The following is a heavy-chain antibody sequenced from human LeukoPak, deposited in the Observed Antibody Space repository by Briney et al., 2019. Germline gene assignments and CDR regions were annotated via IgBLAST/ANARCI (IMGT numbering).Heavy chain of an antibody. J-gene: IGHJ4*02. CDR1: GFTFSSYS. CDR2: IGASSSPI. V-gene: IGHV3-48*01. Sequence: GGSLRLSCAASGFTFSSYSMNWVRQAPGKGLEWVSYIGASSSPIFYADSVKGRFTISRDNARNSLYLQMSGLRAEDTAVYYCARDHRYAFDYWGQGTLVTVSS. D-gene: IGHD3-9*01. CDR3: ARDHRYAFDY.